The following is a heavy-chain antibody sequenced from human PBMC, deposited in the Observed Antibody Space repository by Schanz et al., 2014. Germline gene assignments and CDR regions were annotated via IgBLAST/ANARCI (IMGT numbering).Heavy chain of an antibody. J-gene: IGHJ4*02. CDR2: LSSDSRHV. D-gene: IGHD1-1*01. V-gene: IGHV3-21*06. CDR1: GFIFSSYN. Sequence: EVQLVESGGGLVKPGGSLRLSCVASGFIFSSYNMNWVRQSPGKGLEWVSFLSSDSRHVYYVESAKGRFTISRDNAKNSLYLQMDSLRGDDTAVYYCARDRIAATTDFEYWGQGVLVTVSS. CDR3: ARDRIAATTDFEY.